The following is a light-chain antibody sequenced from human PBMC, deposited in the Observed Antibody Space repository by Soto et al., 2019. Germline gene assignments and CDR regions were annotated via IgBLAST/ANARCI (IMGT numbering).Light chain of an antibody. Sequence: TQSQDTLLVSLGRRATLSCMASQSVDDYLAWYQQRPGQSPSLLFYVVSSRATCVPPSFSGSGSGTAFTLTITSLQSEDFAVYNCQQYNTWPRTFGQGTRVDIK. CDR1: QSVDDY. CDR2: VVS. CDR3: QQYNTWPRT. J-gene: IGKJ1*01. V-gene: IGKV3-15*01.